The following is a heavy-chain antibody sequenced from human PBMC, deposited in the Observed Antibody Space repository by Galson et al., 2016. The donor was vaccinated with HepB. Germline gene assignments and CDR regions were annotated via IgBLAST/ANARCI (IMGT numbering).Heavy chain of an antibody. CDR3: ARSPVWFGQLGGYFDL. CDR2: IYPADFDV. Sequence: QSGAEVKKPGESLKISCQVFGYNKFVTDWIGWVRQMPGKGLELMGIIYPADFDVKYGPSFQGQVTIPADRSINTAYLQWTSLKASGTATYYCARSPVWFGQLGGYFDLWGQGTLVTASS. J-gene: IGHJ4*02. CDR1: GYNKFVTDW. D-gene: IGHD3-10*01. V-gene: IGHV5-51*01.